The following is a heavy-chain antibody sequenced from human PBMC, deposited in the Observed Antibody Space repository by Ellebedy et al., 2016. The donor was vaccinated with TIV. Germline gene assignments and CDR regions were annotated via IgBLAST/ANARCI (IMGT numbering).Heavy chain of an antibody. CDR3: ARHPWFGEFDP. V-gene: IGHV5-10-1*01. Sequence: ASVKVSCKASGYTFTSYWISWVRQMPGKGLEWMGRIDPSDSYTNYSPSFQGHVTISADKSISTAYLQWSSLKASDTAMYYCARHPWFGEFDPWGQGTLVTVSS. J-gene: IGHJ5*02. D-gene: IGHD3-10*01. CDR2: IDPSDSYT. CDR1: GYTFTSYW.